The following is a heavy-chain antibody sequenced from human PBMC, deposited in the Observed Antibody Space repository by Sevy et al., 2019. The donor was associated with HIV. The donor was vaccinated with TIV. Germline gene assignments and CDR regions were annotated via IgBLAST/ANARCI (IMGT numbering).Heavy chain of an antibody. CDR1: GFTFSSYS. J-gene: IGHJ5*02. V-gene: IGHV3-48*01. CDR2: ISSRDSTI. CDR3: ARVFYRNWFDP. Sequence: GGSLRLSCAASGFTFSSYSMNWVRQAPGKGLEWVSYISSRDSTIYYADSVKGRFTISRDNAKNSLYLQMNSLRAEDTAVYYCARVFYRNWFDPWGQGTLVTVSS. D-gene: IGHD1-26*01.